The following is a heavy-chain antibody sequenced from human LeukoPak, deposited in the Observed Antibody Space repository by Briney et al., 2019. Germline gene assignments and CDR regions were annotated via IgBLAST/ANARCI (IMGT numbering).Heavy chain of an antibody. CDR2: TKGDGIST. CDR3: AKDHYWSIDY. V-gene: IGHV3-74*01. D-gene: IGHD3-3*01. Sequence: KTGGSLRLSCAASEFTISRYWMHWVRHAPGQGLVWVSRTKGDGISTNYADSVKGRFTISRDIAKNTLYLQMNSLRAEDTGVYYCAKDHYWSIDYWGRGTLVTVSS. CDR1: EFTISRYW. J-gene: IGHJ4*02.